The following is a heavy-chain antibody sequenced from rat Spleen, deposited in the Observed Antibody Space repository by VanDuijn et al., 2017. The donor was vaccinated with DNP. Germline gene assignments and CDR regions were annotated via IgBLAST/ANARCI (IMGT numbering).Heavy chain of an antibody. Sequence: EVQLVESGGGLVQPGRSLKLSCAASGFTFSNYGLAWVRQTPTKGLEWVASISPSGRSTYYRDSVKGRFTISRDNAQNTLYLQVDSLSSEDTATYYCATHLHTYLGSYFDYWGQGVMVTVSS. V-gene: IGHV5S13*01. J-gene: IGHJ2*01. CDR3: ATHLHTYLGSYFDY. CDR1: GFTFSNYG. D-gene: IGHD2-1*01. CDR2: ISPSGRST.